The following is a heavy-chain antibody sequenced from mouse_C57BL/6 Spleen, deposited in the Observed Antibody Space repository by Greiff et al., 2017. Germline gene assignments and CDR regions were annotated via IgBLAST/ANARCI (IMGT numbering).Heavy chain of an antibody. Sequence: EVQLVESGGGLVQPKGSLKLSCAASGFSFNTYALNWVRQAPGKGLEWVARIRSKSNNYATYYADSVKDRFTISRDDSESMLYLQMNNLKTEDTAMYYCVRQELWSAWFAYWGQGTLVTVSA. D-gene: IGHD1-1*02. CDR3: VRQELWSAWFAY. CDR2: IRSKSNNYAT. CDR1: GFSFNTYA. J-gene: IGHJ3*01. V-gene: IGHV10-1*01.